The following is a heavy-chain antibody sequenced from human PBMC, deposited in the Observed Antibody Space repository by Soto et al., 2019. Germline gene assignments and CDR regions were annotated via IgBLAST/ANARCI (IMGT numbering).Heavy chain of an antibody. Sequence: PGGSLRLSCAASGFTFSSYSMNWVRQAPGKGLEWVSSISSSSSYIYYADSVKGRFTISRDNAKNSLYLQMNSLRAEDTAVYYCARGDTMVRGHDYYGMDVWGQGTTVTVSS. CDR3: ARGDTMVRGHDYYGMDV. V-gene: IGHV3-21*01. CDR1: GFTFSSYS. J-gene: IGHJ6*02. CDR2: ISSSSSYI. D-gene: IGHD3-10*01.